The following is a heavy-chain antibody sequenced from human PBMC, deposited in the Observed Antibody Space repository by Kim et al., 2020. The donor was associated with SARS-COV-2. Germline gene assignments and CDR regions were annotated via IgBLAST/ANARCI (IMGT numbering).Heavy chain of an antibody. J-gene: IGHJ4*02. Sequence: SETLSLTCAVYGGSFSGYYWSWIRQPPGKGLEWIGEINHSGSTNYNPSLKSRVTISVDTSKNQFSLKLSSVTAADTAVYYCARGSPPTDYDSSGYDHYFDYWGQGTLVTVSS. CDR1: GGSFSGYY. V-gene: IGHV4-34*01. D-gene: IGHD3-22*01. CDR2: INHSGST. CDR3: ARGSPPTDYDSSGYDHYFDY.